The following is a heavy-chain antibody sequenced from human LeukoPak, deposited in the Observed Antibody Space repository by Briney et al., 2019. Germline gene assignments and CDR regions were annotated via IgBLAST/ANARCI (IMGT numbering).Heavy chain of an antibody. J-gene: IGHJ4*02. CDR2: IYYSGST. CDR1: GGSISSGGYY. Sequence: SETLSLTCTVSGGSISSGGYYWSWIRQQPGKGLEWIGYIYYSGSTYYNPSLKSRVTISVDTSKNQFSLKLSSVTAADTAVYYCARLSMGIAVAGIDYWGQGTLVTVSS. V-gene: IGHV4-31*03. CDR3: ARLSMGIAVAGIDY. D-gene: IGHD6-19*01.